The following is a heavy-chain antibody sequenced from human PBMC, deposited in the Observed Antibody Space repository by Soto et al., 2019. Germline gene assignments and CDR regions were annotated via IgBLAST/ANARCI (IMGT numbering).Heavy chain of an antibody. CDR2: ISYDGSNK. J-gene: IGHJ3*02. Sequence: QVQLVEAGGGVVQPGRSLRLSCAASGFTFSSYAMHWVRQAPGKGLEWVAVISYDGSNKYYADSVKGRFTISRDNSKNTLYLQMNSLRAEDTAVYYCARVNGGNSDDAFDIWGQGTMVTVSS. D-gene: IGHD2-21*02. CDR3: ARVNGGNSDDAFDI. CDR1: GFTFSSYA. V-gene: IGHV3-30-3*01.